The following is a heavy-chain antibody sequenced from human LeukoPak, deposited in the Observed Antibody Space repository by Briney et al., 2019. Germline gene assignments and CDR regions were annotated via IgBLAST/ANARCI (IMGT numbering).Heavy chain of an antibody. J-gene: IGHJ3*02. CDR2: IVPIFGTA. D-gene: IGHD3-10*01. CDR1: GGTFSSYA. CDR3: ASPRITMIRHAFDI. V-gene: IGHV1-69*13. Sequence: SVKVSCKASGGTFSSYAISWVRQAPGQGLEWMGGIVPIFGTANYAQKFQGRVTITADESTSTAYMELSSLRSEDTAVYYCASPRITMIRHAFDIWGQGTMVTVSS.